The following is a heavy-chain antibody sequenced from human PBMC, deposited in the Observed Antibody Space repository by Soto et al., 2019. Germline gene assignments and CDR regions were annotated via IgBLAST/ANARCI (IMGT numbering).Heavy chain of an antibody. CDR3: TADTYSSSAWAHDY. Sequence: EVQLVESGGGFVKPGGSLRLSCAASGFIFSDTWMNWVRQAPNKGLEWVARIKHKRDGATTHYAAPVKGRFIISRDDSRDTVFLQMDSLKTEDTAVYYCTADTYSSSAWAHDYWGLGALVTVSS. V-gene: IGHV3-15*07. J-gene: IGHJ4*02. CDR2: IKHKRDGATT. CDR1: GFIFSDTW. D-gene: IGHD6-19*01.